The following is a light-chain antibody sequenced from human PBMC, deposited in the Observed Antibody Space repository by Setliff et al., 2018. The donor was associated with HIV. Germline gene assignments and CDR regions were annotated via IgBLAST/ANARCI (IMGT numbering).Light chain of an antibody. V-gene: IGLV2-14*03. Sequence: QSALTQPASVSGSRGQSITISCTGTSSDVGAYNYVSWYQQHPGKAPKLMIFDVSNRPSGVSNRFSGSKSGNTASLTISGLQAEDEADYYCSSYTSSSTYVFGSGTKVTVL. J-gene: IGLJ1*01. CDR3: SSYTSSSTYV. CDR1: SSDVGAYNY. CDR2: DVS.